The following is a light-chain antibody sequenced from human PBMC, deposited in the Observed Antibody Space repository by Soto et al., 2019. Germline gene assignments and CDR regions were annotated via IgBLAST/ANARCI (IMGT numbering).Light chain of an antibody. CDR3: NSYRTGSTYV. V-gene: IGLV2-14*01. CDR1: SSDIGGYNF. J-gene: IGLJ1*01. Sequence: QSALTQPASVSGSPGQSITIACTGTSSDIGGYNFFSWYQQHPGKTPKLLIYDVGNRPSGGSNRFSGSKSGNTASLTISGLQSEDEAHYYCNSYRTGSTYVFGTGTKLTVL. CDR2: DVG.